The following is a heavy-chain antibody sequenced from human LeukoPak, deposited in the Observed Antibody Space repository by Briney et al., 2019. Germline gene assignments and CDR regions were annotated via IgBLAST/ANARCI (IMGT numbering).Heavy chain of an antibody. V-gene: IGHV1-69*13. CDR1: GGTFSSYA. J-gene: IGHJ6*02. CDR3: ARGVPIWFGELKYSNYGMDV. D-gene: IGHD3-10*01. Sequence: SVKVSCKASGGTFSSYAISWVRQAPGQGLEWMGGIIPIFDTANYAQKFQGRVTITADESTSIAYMELSSLRSEDTAVYYCARGVPIWFGELKYSNYGMDVWGQGTTVTVSS. CDR2: IIPIFDTA.